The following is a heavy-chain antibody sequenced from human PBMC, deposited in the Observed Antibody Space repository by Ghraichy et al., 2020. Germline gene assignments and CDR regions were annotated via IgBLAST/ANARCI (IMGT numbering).Heavy chain of an antibody. CDR3: AKDRPGVWRAAGKALEY. Sequence: GESLRLSCAASGFTFSSYAMSWVRQAPGKGLEWVSAISGSGGSTYYADSVKGRFTISRDNSKNTLYLQMNSLRAEDTAVYYCAKDRPGVWRAAGKALEYWGQGTLVTVSS. CDR1: GFTFSSYA. D-gene: IGHD6-13*01. J-gene: IGHJ4*02. V-gene: IGHV3-23*01. CDR2: ISGSGGST.